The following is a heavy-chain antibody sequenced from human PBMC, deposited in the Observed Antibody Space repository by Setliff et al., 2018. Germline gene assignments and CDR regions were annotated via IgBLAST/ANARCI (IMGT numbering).Heavy chain of an antibody. V-gene: IGHV1-18*01. D-gene: IGHD3-22*01. CDR2: ISGYNGNT. Sequence: ASVKVSCKASGFTFKTYSFSWIRQAPGQGLEWVGWISGYNGNTIYAQNFQGRVTMTTDASTNTAYMELRSLGSDDTAVYYCARCRDYYDSSGYYPGAFDIWGQGTMVTVSS. J-gene: IGHJ3*02. CDR3: ARCRDYYDSSGYYPGAFDI. CDR1: GFTFKTYS.